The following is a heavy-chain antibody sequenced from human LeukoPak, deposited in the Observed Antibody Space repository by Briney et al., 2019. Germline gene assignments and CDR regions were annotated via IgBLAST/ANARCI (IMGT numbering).Heavy chain of an antibody. CDR2: INPSGGST. J-gene: IGHJ4*02. V-gene: IGHV1-46*01. D-gene: IGHD3-22*01. CDR3: ARGLRPERRYYYDRSGYHFDY. CDR1: GYTFTSYY. Sequence: ASVKVSCKASGYTFTSYYMHWVRQAPGQGLEWMGIINPSGGSTSYAQKFQGRVTMTRDTSTSTVYMELSSLRSEDTAVYYCARGLRPERRYYYDRSGYHFDYWGQGTLVTVSS.